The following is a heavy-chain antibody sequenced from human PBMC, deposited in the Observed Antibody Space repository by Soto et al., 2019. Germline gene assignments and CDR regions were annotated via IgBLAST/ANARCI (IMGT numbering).Heavy chain of an antibody. CDR2: IYYSGST. Sequence: SETLPHTWTVSGGSSSSGDYCWSWIRQPPGKGLEWIEYIYYSGSTNYNPSLKSRVTISVDTSKNQFSLKLSSVTAADTAVYYCARLQSGWVAFDIWGQGTMVTVSS. CDR1: GGSSSSGDYC. D-gene: IGHD6-19*01. J-gene: IGHJ3*02. V-gene: IGHV4-61*08. CDR3: ARLQSGWVAFDI.